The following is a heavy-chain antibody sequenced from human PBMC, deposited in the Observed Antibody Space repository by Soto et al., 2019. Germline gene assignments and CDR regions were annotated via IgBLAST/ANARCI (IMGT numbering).Heavy chain of an antibody. V-gene: IGHV1-18*01. J-gene: IGHJ4*02. Sequence: QVQLVQSGAEVKKPGASVKVSCKASGYTFTSYGISWVRQAPGQGLEWMGWISGYNGHTNYAQKLQGRVTMTTDTSTSTAYMELGSLRSDDTAVYYCARLDDDFWSGQHYYFDYWGQGTLVTVSS. CDR3: ARLDDDFWSGQHYYFDY. CDR2: ISGYNGHT. CDR1: GYTFTSYG. D-gene: IGHD3-3*01.